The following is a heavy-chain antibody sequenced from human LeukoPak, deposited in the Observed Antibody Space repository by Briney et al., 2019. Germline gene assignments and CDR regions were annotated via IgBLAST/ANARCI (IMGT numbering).Heavy chain of an antibody. J-gene: IGHJ4*02. CDR3: ARGADFWSGFSSYYFDY. CDR2: IYPGDSDT. Sequence: GESLQTSCQGSGYSFSSYWINWVRQMPGKGLEWMGIIYPGDSDTRYSPSFQGQVTISADKSTSTAFLQWSSLKTSDTAMYYCARGADFWSGFSSYYFDYWGQGTLVTVSS. CDR1: GYSFSSYW. V-gene: IGHV5-51*01. D-gene: IGHD3-3*01.